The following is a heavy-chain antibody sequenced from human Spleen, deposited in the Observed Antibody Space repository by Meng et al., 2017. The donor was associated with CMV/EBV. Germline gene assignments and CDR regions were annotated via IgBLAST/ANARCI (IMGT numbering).Heavy chain of an antibody. CDR1: GGSITINY. Sequence: VPLEGPGPGLVKPPEPLSLSCIVSGGSITINYWSWIRQAPGEGLEWIGFMYHSGTANYNPSLESRVSISGDTSRNQFSLKLSSVTAADTAVYYCARGLFDLWGRGTLVTVSS. V-gene: IGHV4-59*12. J-gene: IGHJ2*01. CDR2: MYHSGTA. CDR3: ARGLFDL.